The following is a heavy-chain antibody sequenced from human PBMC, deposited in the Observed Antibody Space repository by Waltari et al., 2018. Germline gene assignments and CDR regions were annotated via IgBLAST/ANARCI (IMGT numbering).Heavy chain of an antibody. CDR1: GGSISSSY. J-gene: IGHJ3*02. V-gene: IGHV4-59*01. D-gene: IGHD2-15*01. CDR3: ARMYSDDALDI. Sequence: QVQLQESGPGLVKPSETLSLTCTVSGGSISSSYWGWIRQPPGKGLEWIGYIYYSGSTNHTPSLKMQVTISVDTSKNQFSLKLSSVTAADTAVYYCARMYSDDALDIWGQGTMVTVSS. CDR2: IYYSGST.